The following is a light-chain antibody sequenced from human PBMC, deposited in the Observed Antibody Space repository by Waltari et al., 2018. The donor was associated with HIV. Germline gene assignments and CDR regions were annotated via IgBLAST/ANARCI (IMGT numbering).Light chain of an antibody. CDR2: QDS. CDR1: KLGDKY. CDR3: QAWDRSTVV. Sequence: SYELTQPPSVSVSPGQTASITCSGDKLGDKYACWYQQQPGQSPVLVIYQDSKRPSGIPERFSGSNSANTATLTISGTQAMDEADYYCQAWDRSTVVFGGGTKLTVL. J-gene: IGLJ2*01. V-gene: IGLV3-1*01.